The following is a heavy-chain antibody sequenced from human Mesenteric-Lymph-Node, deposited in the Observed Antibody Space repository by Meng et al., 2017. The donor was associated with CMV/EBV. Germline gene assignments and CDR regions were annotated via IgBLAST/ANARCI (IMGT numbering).Heavy chain of an antibody. CDR1: GYTFSSYA. D-gene: IGHD3-16*01. CDR2: INIVEDKT. V-gene: IGHV1-3*04. CDR3: ARTNNWGFDY. J-gene: IGHJ4*02. Sequence: QVQLFQSGAEVKKPGASVKVSCKASGYTFSSYAMHWVRQAPGQRLEWMGWINIVEDKTKTSQNFQGRVTLTRDTSANTAYMELSSLRSDDTAVYYCARTNNWGFDYWGQGTLVTVSS.